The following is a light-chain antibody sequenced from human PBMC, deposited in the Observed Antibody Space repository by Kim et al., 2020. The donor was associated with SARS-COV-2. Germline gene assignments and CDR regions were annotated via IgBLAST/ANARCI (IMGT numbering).Light chain of an antibody. CDR1: SSDVGGYDY. Sequence: QSALTRPASVSGSPGQSITISCTGTSSDVGGYDYVAWYQHHPGKAPKLMLFDVTKRPSGVSNRFSGSKSGKTASLTISGLQAEDEADYYCSSYTSSNINYVFGTGTKVTVL. V-gene: IGLV2-14*03. J-gene: IGLJ1*01. CDR3: SSYTSSNINYV. CDR2: DVT.